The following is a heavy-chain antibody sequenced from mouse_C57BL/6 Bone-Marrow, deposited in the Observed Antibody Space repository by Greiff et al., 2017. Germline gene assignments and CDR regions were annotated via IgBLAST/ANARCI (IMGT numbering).Heavy chain of an antibody. Sequence: QVQLQQPGAELVMPGASVKLSCKASGYTFTSYGISWVKQRTGQGLEWIGEIYPRSGNTYYNEKFKGKATLTADKSSSTAYMELRSLTSEDSAVYFCARMRYFYAMDYWGQGTSVTVSS. CDR3: ARMRYFYAMDY. CDR1: GYTFTSYG. CDR2: IYPRSGNT. J-gene: IGHJ4*01. V-gene: IGHV1-81*01.